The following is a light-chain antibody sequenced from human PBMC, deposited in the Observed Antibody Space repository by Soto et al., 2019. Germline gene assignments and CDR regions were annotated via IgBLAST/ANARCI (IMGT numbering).Light chain of an antibody. CDR3: QQSYSVPVT. V-gene: IGKV1-39*01. CDR1: QNILTY. Sequence: DIQMTQSPSSLSASVGDRVTITCRSSQNILTYLNWYQQRPGEAPRFLIYAASNLQDGVPSRFSGSESGTEFTLTISSLQPEDFATYYCQQSYSVPVTFGQGTKLEMK. J-gene: IGKJ2*01. CDR2: AAS.